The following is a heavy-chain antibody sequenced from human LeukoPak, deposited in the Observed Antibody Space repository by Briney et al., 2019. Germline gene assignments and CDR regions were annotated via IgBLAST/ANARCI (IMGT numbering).Heavy chain of an antibody. J-gene: IGHJ4*02. CDR2: ISYDGSNK. D-gene: IGHD1-26*01. CDR3: ARVSSGSYWDY. CDR1: GFTFSSYA. Sequence: GGSLRLSCAASGFTFSSYAMSWVRQAPGKGLEWVAVISYDGSNKYYADSVKGRFTISRDNSKNTLYLQMNSLRAEDTAVYYCARVSSGSYWDYWGQGTLVTVSS. V-gene: IGHV3-30*04.